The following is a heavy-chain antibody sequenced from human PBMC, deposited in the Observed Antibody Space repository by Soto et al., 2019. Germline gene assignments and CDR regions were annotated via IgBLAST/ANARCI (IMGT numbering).Heavy chain of an antibody. CDR3: ARESHDILTGPPWVWYFDL. J-gene: IGHJ2*01. CDR2: INDRGSI. D-gene: IGHD3-9*01. V-gene: IGHV4-34*01. CDR1: GGSFSGYY. Sequence: QVQLQQWGAGPLRPLETLSLTCGVSGGSFSGYYCAWIRQSPGKGLEWIGEINDRGSINYNPSLKSRVSISVDTSKNHYSLNLRSVTAADTAVYYCARESHDILTGPPWVWYFDLWGRGTLGTVSS.